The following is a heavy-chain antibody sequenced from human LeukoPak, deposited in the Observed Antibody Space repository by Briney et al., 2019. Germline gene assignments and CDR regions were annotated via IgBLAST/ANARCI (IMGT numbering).Heavy chain of an antibody. CDR1: GFTFSSYG. Sequence: PGRSLRLSCAASGFTFSSYGMSWVRQAPGKGLEWVSAISGSGGSTYYADFVKGRFTISRDNSKNTLYLQMNSLRAEDTAVYYCAKYGATMIVVVMSHFDYWGQGTLVTVSS. D-gene: IGHD3-22*01. V-gene: IGHV3-23*01. CDR3: AKYGATMIVVVMSHFDY. CDR2: ISGSGGST. J-gene: IGHJ4*02.